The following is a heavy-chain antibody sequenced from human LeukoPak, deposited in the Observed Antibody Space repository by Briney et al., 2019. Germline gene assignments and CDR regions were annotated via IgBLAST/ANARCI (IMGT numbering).Heavy chain of an antibody. CDR2: IWYDGSNK. V-gene: IGHV3-33*01. J-gene: IGHJ6*02. CDR3: ARDFGDYYDSSGYLDYGMDV. D-gene: IGHD3-22*01. CDR1: GSTFSSYG. Sequence: GRSLRLSCAASGSTFSSYGMHWVRQAPGKGLEWVAVIWYDGSNKYYADSVKGRFTISRDNSKNTLYLQMNSLRAEDTAVYYCARDFGDYYDSSGYLDYGMDVWGQGTTVTVSS.